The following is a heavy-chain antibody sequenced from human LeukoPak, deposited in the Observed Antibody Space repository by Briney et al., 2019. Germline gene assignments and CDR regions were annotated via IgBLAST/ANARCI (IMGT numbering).Heavy chain of an antibody. CDR2: IYNSGST. CDR3: ARSAFLVTAPGLYYFDY. V-gene: IGHV4-4*07. J-gene: IGHJ4*02. D-gene: IGHD6-13*01. Sequence: SETLSLTCTASGGSISSYYWSWIRQPAGKGLEWIWHIYNSGSTNYNPSLKGQVTMSVATSKNQFSLHLSSVTAADTAVYYCARSAFLVTAPGLYYFDYWGQGTLVAVSS. CDR1: GGSISSYY.